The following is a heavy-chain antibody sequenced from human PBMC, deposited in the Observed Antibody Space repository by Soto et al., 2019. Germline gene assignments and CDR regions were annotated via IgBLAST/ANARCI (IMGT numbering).Heavy chain of an antibody. D-gene: IGHD6-13*01. V-gene: IGHV1-18*04. CDR3: ARVIAAAVDFDY. CDR1: GYSFTGHY. CDR2: ISAYNGNT. J-gene: IGHJ4*02. Sequence: ASVKVSCKAIGYSFTGHYMHWVRQAPGQGLEWMGWISAYNGNTNYAQKLQGRVTMTTDTSTSTAYMELRSLRSDDTAVYYCARVIAAAVDFDYWGQGTLVTVSS.